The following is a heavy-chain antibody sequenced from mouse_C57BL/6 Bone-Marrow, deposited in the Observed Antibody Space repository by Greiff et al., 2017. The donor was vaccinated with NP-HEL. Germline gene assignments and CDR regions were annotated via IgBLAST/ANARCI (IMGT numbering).Heavy chain of an antibody. D-gene: IGHD2-4*01. CDR1: GYTFTGYF. CDR3: AKYEVSYCDLDY. CDR2: INPDNGDT. Sequence: EVQLQQSGPELVKPGASVKISCKASGYTFTGYFMNWVKQSHGQGLEWIGRINPDNGDTIYNQKFKGKATLTVDKSSSTAYMELRSLTSEDYAVYYCAKYEVSYCDLDYWGQGTTLTVSS. J-gene: IGHJ2*01. V-gene: IGHV1-37*01.